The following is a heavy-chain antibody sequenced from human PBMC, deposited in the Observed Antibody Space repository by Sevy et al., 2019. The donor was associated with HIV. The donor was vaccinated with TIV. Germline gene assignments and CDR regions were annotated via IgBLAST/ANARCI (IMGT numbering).Heavy chain of an antibody. CDR3: TTDAGAVGENY. J-gene: IGHJ4*02. CDR2: IKSKADGGTT. CDR1: GFTFTKAW. D-gene: IGHD3-16*01. V-gene: IGHV3-15*07. Sequence: GGSLTLSCAASGFTFTKAWMTWVRHAPGKGLEWVGRIKSKADGGTTDYAAPVKGRFTISRDDSKNTLYLQLNSLKTEDTAVYYCTTDAGAVGENYWGQGTLVTVSS.